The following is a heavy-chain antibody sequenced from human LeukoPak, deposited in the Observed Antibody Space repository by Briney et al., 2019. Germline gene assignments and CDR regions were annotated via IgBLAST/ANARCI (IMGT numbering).Heavy chain of an antibody. CDR3: ARVWPFGSGHGYFDY. V-gene: IGHV4-59*01. Sequence: SETLSLTCTVSGGSISSYYWSWVRQPPGKGLEWIGYIYYSGSTNYNPSLKSRVTISVDTSKNQFSLKLSSVTAADTAVYYCARVWPFGSGHGYFDYWGQGTLVTVSS. CDR2: IYYSGST. D-gene: IGHD3-3*01. CDR1: GGSISSYY. J-gene: IGHJ4*02.